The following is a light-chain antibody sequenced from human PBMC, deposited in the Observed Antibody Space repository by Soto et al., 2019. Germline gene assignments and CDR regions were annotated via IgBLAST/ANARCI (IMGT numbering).Light chain of an antibody. CDR3: AAWDDSLTAYVV. J-gene: IGLJ2*01. Sequence: QAVVSQPPSASGTPGQRVTISCSGSSSNIGRNTVNWYQQLPGTAPKLLIYSNNQRPSGVPDRFSGSKSGTSASLAISGLQSEDEADYYCAAWDDSLTAYVVFGGGTKVTVL. CDR2: SNN. CDR1: SSNIGRNT. V-gene: IGLV1-44*01.